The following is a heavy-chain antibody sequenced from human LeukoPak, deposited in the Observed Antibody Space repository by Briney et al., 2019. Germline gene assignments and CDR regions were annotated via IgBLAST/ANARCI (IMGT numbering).Heavy chain of an antibody. CDR1: GFTFSSYG. CDR3: AKGDSNSVLDY. CDR2: ISYDGSNK. V-gene: IGHV3-30*18. J-gene: IGHJ4*02. D-gene: IGHD5/OR15-5a*01. Sequence: PGGSLRLSCAASGFTFSSYGTHWVRQAPGKGLEWVAVISYDGSNKYYADSVKGRFTISRDNSKNTLYLQMNSLRAEDTAVYYCAKGDSNSVLDYWGQGTLVTVSS.